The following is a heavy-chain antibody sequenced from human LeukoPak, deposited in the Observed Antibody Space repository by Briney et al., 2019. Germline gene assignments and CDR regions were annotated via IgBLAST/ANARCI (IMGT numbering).Heavy chain of an antibody. CDR1: GFTFSSYG. Sequence: PGRSLRLSCAASGFTFSSYGMHWVRQAPGKGLEWVAVIWYDGSNKYYADSVKGRFTISRDSSKNTVYLQMNSLRDEDTAVYYCARDVDTSSHSSQLDPWGQGTLVTVSS. V-gene: IGHV3-33*01. CDR3: ARDVDTSSHSSQLDP. J-gene: IGHJ5*02. CDR2: IWYDGSNK. D-gene: IGHD5-18*01.